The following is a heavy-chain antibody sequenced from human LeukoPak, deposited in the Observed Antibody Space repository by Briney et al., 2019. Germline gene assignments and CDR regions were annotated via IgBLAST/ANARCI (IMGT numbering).Heavy chain of an antibody. CDR1: GGSSSSGGYS. CDR2: IYHGGSS. D-gene: IGHD4-17*01. J-gene: IGHJ4*02. CDR3: ARGQGDDYGHKYYFDY. Sequence: SETLSLTCAVSGGSSSSGGYSWSWIRQPPGKGLEWIGHIYHGGSSYYNPSLKSRVTISVDRSKNQFSLKLSSVTAADTAVYYCARGQGDDYGHKYYFDYWGQGTLVTVSS. V-gene: IGHV4-30-2*01.